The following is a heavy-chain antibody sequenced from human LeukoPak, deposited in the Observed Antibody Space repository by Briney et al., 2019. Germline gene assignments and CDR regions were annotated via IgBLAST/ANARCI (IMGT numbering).Heavy chain of an antibody. Sequence: PSETLSLTCAVYGGSFSGYYWSWLRQPPGKGLEGIGEINHSGSTNYNPSLKSRVTISVDTSKNQFSLKLSSVTAADTAVYYCARETHSGSYPITYYYMDVWGKGTTVTVSS. J-gene: IGHJ6*03. CDR3: ARETHSGSYPITYYYMDV. CDR2: INHSGST. V-gene: IGHV4-34*01. CDR1: GGSFSGYY. D-gene: IGHD1-26*01.